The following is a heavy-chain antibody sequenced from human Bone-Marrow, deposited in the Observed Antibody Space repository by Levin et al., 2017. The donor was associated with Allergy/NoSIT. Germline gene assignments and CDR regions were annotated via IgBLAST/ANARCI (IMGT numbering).Heavy chain of an antibody. V-gene: IGHV1-3*01. CDR3: AREVIPRGSSRQWLPLDWFDP. CDR1: GYSFTHYA. J-gene: IGHJ5*02. D-gene: IGHD5-12*01. Sequence: ASVKVSCKASGYSFTHYAIHWVRQATGQRLEWMGWINPVNGNTKYSQNFQGRVTITKDTSASTVYVELSSLRSEDTAVYYCAREVIPRGSSRQWLPLDWFDPWGQGTLVTVSS. CDR2: INPVNGNT.